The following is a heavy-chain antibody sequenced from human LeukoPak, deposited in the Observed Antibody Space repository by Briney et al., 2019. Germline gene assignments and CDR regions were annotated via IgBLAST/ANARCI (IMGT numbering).Heavy chain of an antibody. J-gene: IGHJ4*02. Sequence: SETLSLTCTVSGGSISSSSYYWGWLRQPPGIGLEWIGSIYYSGSTYYHPSLKSRVTISVDTSKNQFSLKLSSVTAADTAVYYCARGVVPAAISPYFDYWGQGTLVTVSS. V-gene: IGHV4-39*01. D-gene: IGHD2-2*01. CDR2: IYYSGST. CDR3: ARGVVPAAISPYFDY. CDR1: GGSISSSSYY.